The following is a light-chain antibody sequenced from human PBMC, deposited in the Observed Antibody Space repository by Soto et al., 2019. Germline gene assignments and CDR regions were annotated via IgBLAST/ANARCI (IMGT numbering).Light chain of an antibody. Sequence: EIVLTQSPATLSLSPGERVTLSCRASQSVSNSLAWYQQKPGQPPRLLIYDVSNRATGIPARFSGSGSGTDFTLTISRLEPEDFAVYYCQQYGNSPITFGQGTRLEIK. CDR2: DVS. V-gene: IGKV3-11*01. CDR1: QSVSNS. CDR3: QQYGNSPIT. J-gene: IGKJ5*01.